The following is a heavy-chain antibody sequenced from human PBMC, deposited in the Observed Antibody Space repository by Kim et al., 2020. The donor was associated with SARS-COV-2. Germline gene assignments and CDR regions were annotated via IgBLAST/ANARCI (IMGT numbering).Heavy chain of an antibody. CDR3: ARGVPGVGAFDV. Sequence: TNYSDSVTGLLTVSRDHSKNTVNLQLNSLTGGDTAVYYCARGVPGVGAFDVWGQGTMVIVSS. J-gene: IGHJ3*01. D-gene: IGHD3-10*01. CDR2: T. V-gene: IGHV3-53*01.